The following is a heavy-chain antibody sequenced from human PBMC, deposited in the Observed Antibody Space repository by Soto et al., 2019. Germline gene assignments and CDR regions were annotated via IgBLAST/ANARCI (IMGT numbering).Heavy chain of an antibody. J-gene: IGHJ6*03. CDR2: ISSNGVGT. CDR1: GFTFSNYA. Sequence: EVQLVESGGGLVQPGGSLRLSCAASGFTFSNYAMDWVRQAPGKVLEYVSGISSNGVGTYYANSVKDRFTISRDNSKNTLYLQMGSLRAEDMAVYYCARREQSDYSSMDVWGKGTSVTVSS. D-gene: IGHD6-19*01. V-gene: IGHV3-64*01. CDR3: ARREQSDYSSMDV.